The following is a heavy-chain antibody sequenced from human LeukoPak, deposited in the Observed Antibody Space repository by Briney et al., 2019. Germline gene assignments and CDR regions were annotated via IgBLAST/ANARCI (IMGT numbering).Heavy chain of an antibody. CDR1: GATFSSYA. V-gene: IGHV1-69*13. CDR2: IIPIFHTA. CDR3: ARGPRPLGYCSGGSCYRDAFDI. Sequence: GASVKLSCKASGATFSSYAISWVRQAPGQGLELMGGIIPIFHTANYAQKFQGRVTITADESTSSAYMELSSLRSEDTAVYYCARGPRPLGYCSGGSCYRDAFDIWGQGTMVTVSS. J-gene: IGHJ3*02. D-gene: IGHD2-15*01.